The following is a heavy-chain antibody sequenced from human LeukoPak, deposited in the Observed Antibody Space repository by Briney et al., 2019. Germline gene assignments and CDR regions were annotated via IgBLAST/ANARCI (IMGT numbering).Heavy chain of an antibody. CDR3: AKDGGSHDAFDI. D-gene: IGHD1-26*01. CDR2: ISGSGGST. V-gene: IGHV3-23*01. J-gene: IGHJ3*02. CDR1: GFTFSSYA. Sequence: HSGGSLRLSCAASGFTFSSYAMSWVRQAPGKGLEWVSAISGSGGSTYYADSVKGRFTISRDNSKNTLYLQMNSLRAEDTAVYYCAKDGGSHDAFDIWGQGTMVTVSS.